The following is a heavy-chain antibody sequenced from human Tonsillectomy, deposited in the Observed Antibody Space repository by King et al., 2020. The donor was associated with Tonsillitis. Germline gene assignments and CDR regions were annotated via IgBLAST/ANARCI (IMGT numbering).Heavy chain of an antibody. D-gene: IGHD2-21*02. CDR1: GGSISSGGYS. V-gene: IGHV4-30-4*07. CDR2: IYYSGST. Sequence: QLQESGPGLVKPSQTLSLTCAVSGGSISSGGYSWSWIRQPPGKGQEWIGYIYYSGSTYYNPSLKSRVTISVDTSKNQFSLKLSSVTAADTAVYYCARASLRANCGGDCYSLDYWGQGTLVTVSS. J-gene: IGHJ4*02. CDR3: ARASLRANCGGDCYSLDY.